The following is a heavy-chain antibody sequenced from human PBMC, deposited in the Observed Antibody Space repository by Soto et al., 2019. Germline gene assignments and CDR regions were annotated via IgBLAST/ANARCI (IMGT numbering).Heavy chain of an antibody. Sequence: GGSLRLSCTASGFTFSSYAMDWVRQAPGKGLEWLSAISGGGDASHYADSVKGRFTISRDNSKNTLFLQMSSLRAEDTAVYYCAKRPTDFWSGYWTSDYWGQGTLVTVSS. CDR1: GFTFSSYA. D-gene: IGHD3-3*01. CDR2: ISGGGDAS. J-gene: IGHJ4*02. CDR3: AKRPTDFWSGYWTSDY. V-gene: IGHV3-23*01.